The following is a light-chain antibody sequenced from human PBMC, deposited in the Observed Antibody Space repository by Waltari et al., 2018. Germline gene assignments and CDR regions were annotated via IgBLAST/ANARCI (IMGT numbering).Light chain of an antibody. J-gene: IGKJ3*01. CDR3: LQLSGYPYT. CDR2: AAS. CDR1: QGISSY. Sequence: DVQLTQSPSFLAASVGDRVTITCRASQGISSYLAWYQQKPGKAPKLLNYAASPLQSGGPTRVSGSGSGTEFTLTISSLQPEDFATYSCLQLSGYPYTFGPGTKVEIK. V-gene: IGKV1-9*01.